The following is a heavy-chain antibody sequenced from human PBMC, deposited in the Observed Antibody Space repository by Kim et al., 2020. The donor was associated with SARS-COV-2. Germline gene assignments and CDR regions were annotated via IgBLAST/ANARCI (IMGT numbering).Heavy chain of an antibody. Sequence: GGSLRLSCAASGFTFSSYSMNWVRQAPGKGLEWVSSISGSSSYIYYADSLKGRFTISRDNAKNSLYLQMNSLRAEDTAVYYCARRGQSTNWWFDYWGQG. D-gene: IGHD2-2*01. CDR2: ISGSSSYI. J-gene: IGHJ4*02. CDR3: ARRGQSTNWWFDY. CDR1: GFTFSSYS. V-gene: IGHV3-21*01.